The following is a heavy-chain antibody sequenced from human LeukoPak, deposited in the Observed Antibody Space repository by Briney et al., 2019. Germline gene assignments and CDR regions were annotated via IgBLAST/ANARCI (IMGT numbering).Heavy chain of an antibody. CDR2: IYSGGST. J-gene: IGHJ4*02. V-gene: IGHV3-53*01. CDR1: GFTVSSNY. D-gene: IGHD3-16*02. Sequence: GGSLRLSCAASGFTVSSNYMSWVRQAPGKGLEWVSVIYSGGSTYYADSVKGRFTISRDNSKNTLYLQMNSLRAEDTAVYYCARGLTYDYVWGSYRYSDYWGQGTLVTVSS. CDR3: ARGLTYDYVWGSYRYSDY.